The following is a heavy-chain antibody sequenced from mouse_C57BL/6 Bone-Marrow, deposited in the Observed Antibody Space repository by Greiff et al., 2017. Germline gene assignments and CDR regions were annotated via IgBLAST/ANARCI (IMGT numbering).Heavy chain of an antibody. Sequence: VQLQQPGAELVKPGASVKLSCKASGYTFTSYWMQWVKQRPGQGLEWIGEIDPSDSYTNYNQKFKGKATLTVDTSSSSAYMQRSSLTSDDAAVYYWARSRAIVTFDDWGKGTTLTVSS. D-gene: IGHD2-5*01. CDR3: ARSRAIVTFDD. CDR2: IDPSDSYT. V-gene: IGHV1-50*01. J-gene: IGHJ2*01. CDR1: GYTFTSYW.